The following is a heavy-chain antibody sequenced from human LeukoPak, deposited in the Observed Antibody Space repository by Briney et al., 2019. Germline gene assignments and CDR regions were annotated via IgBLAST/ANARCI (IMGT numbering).Heavy chain of an antibody. D-gene: IGHD4-11*01. J-gene: IGHJ4*02. V-gene: IGHV3-48*01. CDR2: NSPRSETK. Sequence: GGSLRLSCAASGFTFSSYWMHWVRQAPGKGLVWLSYNSPRSETKNYADSVKDRFTISRDDAENSVYLHMNSLRAEDTAVHYCARVEGPTVNTMYYDLWGQGTLVTVSS. CDR3: ARVEGPTVNTMYYDL. CDR1: GFTFSSYW.